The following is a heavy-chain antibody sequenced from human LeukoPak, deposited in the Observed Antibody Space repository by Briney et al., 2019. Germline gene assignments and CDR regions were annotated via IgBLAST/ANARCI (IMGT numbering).Heavy chain of an antibody. V-gene: IGHV4-59*01. CDR3: ARDGGRLSFCFGY. CDR2: VFYSGST. D-gene: IGHD1-26*01. J-gene: IGHJ4*02. Sequence: SETLSLTCTVSGGSISSYYWSWIRQPPGKGLEWIGYVFYSGSTNYNPSLKSRVTISVDTSKNQFTLKLSSVTPADTAVYYCARDGGRLSFCFGYWGQGTLVTVSS. CDR1: GGSISSYY.